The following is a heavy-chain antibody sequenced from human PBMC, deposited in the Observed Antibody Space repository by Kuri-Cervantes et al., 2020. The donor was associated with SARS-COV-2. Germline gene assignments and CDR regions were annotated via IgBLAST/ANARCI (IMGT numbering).Heavy chain of an antibody. V-gene: IGHV2-26*01. Sequence: SGPTLVKPTENLTLTCTVSGISLSNARMGVSWIRQPPGKALEWLAHIFSNDEKSYSTSLKSRLTISKDTSKSQVVLTMTNMDPVDTATYYCARMGRDIVVVPAATPYYYYMDVWGKGTTVTVSS. D-gene: IGHD2-2*01. CDR1: GISLSNARMG. CDR2: IFSNDEK. J-gene: IGHJ6*03. CDR3: ARMGRDIVVVPAATPYYYYMDV.